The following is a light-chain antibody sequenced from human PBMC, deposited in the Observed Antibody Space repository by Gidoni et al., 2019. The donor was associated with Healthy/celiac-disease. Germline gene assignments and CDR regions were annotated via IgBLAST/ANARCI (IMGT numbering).Light chain of an antibody. J-gene: IGLJ1*01. CDR1: SLRSYY. V-gene: IGLV3-19*01. CDR3: TSRDSSGTHYV. Sequence: SSELTQDPAVSVALGQTVRITCQGDSLRSYYASWYQQKPGQAPVLVIYGKNNRPSGIPDRFSGSSSVNPASLTLTGAQAEDESDYYCTSRDSSGTHYVFGTGTTVTVL. CDR2: GKN.